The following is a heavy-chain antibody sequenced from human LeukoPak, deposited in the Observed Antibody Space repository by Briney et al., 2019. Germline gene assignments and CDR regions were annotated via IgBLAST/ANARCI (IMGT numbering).Heavy chain of an antibody. J-gene: IGHJ4*02. CDR1: GFTFDVYA. CDR3: AKASIVGYYFDY. CDR2: ISWNSGSI. V-gene: IGHV3-9*03. D-gene: IGHD1-26*01. Sequence: GRSLRLSCAASGFTFDVYAMHWVRQAPGKGLEWVSGISWNSGSIGYADSVKGRFTISRDNAKNPLYLQMNSLRAEDMALYYCAKASIVGYYFDYWGQGTLVTVSS.